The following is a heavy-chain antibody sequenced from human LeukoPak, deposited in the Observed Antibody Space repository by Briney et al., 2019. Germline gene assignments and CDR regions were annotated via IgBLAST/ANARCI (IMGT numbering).Heavy chain of an antibody. Sequence: PGGSLRLSCAASGFTFSDNYMSWIRQAPGKGLEWVSYISNSGSTIYYTDSVKGRFTVSRDNAQNSLYLQMNSLRVEDTAVYYCARGQFANSWGQGTLVIVSS. J-gene: IGHJ5*02. CDR2: ISNSGSTI. CDR1: GFTFSDNY. D-gene: IGHD3-10*01. V-gene: IGHV3-11*01. CDR3: ARGQFANS.